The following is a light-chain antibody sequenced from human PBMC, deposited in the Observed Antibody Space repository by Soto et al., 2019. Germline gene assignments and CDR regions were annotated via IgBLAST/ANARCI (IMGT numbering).Light chain of an antibody. J-gene: IGKJ4*01. CDR1: QSVSTY. V-gene: IGKV3-11*01. Sequence: EILLTQSPATLSLSPGERATLSCRASQSVSTYLAWYQQKPGQAPRLLIYDASNRATGVPARFSGSGSGTDFTLTINSLEPEDFAVYYCQQRTNWPFSLTFGGGNKVEMK. CDR2: DAS. CDR3: QQRTNWPFSLT.